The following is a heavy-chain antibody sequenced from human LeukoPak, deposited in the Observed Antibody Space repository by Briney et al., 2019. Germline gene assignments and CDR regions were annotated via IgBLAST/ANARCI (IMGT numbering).Heavy chain of an antibody. D-gene: IGHD4-11*01. Sequence: GGSLRRSCAASGFTFSSYALRWVRQAPGKGLEWVSGISGSGDSTYYADSVKGRFTISRDNSKNTLYLQMNSLRAEDTAVYYCADSNYWYPVDYWGQGTLVTVSS. V-gene: IGHV3-23*01. CDR3: ADSNYWYPVDY. CDR1: GFTFSSYA. CDR2: ISGSGDST. J-gene: IGHJ4*02.